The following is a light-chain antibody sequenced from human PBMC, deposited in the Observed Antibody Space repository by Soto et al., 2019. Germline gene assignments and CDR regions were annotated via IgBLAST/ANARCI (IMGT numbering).Light chain of an antibody. J-gene: IGLJ7*01. CDR3: GSYAGSYTGV. V-gene: IGLV2-11*01. CDR1: SSDVGGYNY. Sequence: HSALTQPPSVSGSPGQSVTISCTGTSSDVGGYNYVSWYQPHPGKVPKFMIYEFTKRPSGVHDRFSGSKSCNTASLTISGLQPEDEADYYCGSYAGSYTGVFGGCTQLTVL. CDR2: EFT.